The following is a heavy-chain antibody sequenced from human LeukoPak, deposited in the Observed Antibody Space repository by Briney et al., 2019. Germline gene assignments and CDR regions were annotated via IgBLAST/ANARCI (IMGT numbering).Heavy chain of an antibody. CDR3: ARLTGVVNAFDY. CDR1: RFTLSSYT. CDR2: SSSGSSDI. J-gene: IGHJ4*02. D-gene: IGHD3-22*01. Sequence: GGALRLSCAPSRFTLSSYTMMWVPPARGRGLEGVSSSSSGSSDISYADSVKGRLTTSRDNAKYSLYLQMNSLRAEDTAVYYCARLTGVVNAFDYSGQGTLVTASS. V-gene: IGHV3-21*01.